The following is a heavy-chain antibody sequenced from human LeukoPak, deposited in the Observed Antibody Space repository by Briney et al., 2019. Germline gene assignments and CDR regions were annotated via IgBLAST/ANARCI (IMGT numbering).Heavy chain of an antibody. D-gene: IGHD3-22*01. J-gene: IGHJ4*02. CDR3: AKDLYYDSSVCDY. V-gene: IGHV3-30*18. CDR1: GFTFSSYG. Sequence: GGSLRLSCAASGFTFSSYGMHWVRQAPGKGLEWVAVISYDGSNKYYADSVKGRFTISRDNSKNTLYLQMNSLRAEDTAVYYCAKDLYYDSSVCDYWGQGTLVTVSS. CDR2: ISYDGSNK.